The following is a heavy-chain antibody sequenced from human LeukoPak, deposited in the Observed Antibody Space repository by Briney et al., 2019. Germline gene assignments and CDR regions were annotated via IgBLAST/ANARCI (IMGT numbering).Heavy chain of an antibody. Sequence: SETLSLTCTVSGGSISGSYWSWIRQPPGKGLEWIGHFYYSVSSTYNPSLESRVTISLDTSKNQFSLKLSPVTAADTAVYYCARGANWGSPDYWGQGTLVTVSS. V-gene: IGHV4-59*01. CDR2: FYYSVSS. CDR3: ARGANWGSPDY. J-gene: IGHJ4*02. CDR1: GGSISGSY. D-gene: IGHD7-27*01.